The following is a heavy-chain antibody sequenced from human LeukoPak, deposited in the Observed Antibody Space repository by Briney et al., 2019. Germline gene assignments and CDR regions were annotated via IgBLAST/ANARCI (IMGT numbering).Heavy chain of an antibody. J-gene: IGHJ4*02. CDR1: GGSISRYC. D-gene: IGHD5-18*01. CDR2: IYTSGCT. Sequence: PSETLSLTCTVSGGSISRYCLSWIRQPAGKGLEWIGGIYTSGCTNYNPPLKSRVTMSVDTSKNQFSLKPSSATAADTAVSYCATDRRGYSYGGFDYWGQGTLVTVSS. V-gene: IGHV4-4*07. CDR3: ATDRRGYSYGGFDY.